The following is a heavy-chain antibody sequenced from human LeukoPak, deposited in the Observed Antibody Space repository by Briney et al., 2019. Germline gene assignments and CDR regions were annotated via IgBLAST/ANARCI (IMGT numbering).Heavy chain of an antibody. V-gene: IGHV4-59*01. CDR1: GGSISSYY. CDR3: ARTYYYDSSGSPPLFDY. D-gene: IGHD3-22*01. J-gene: IGHJ4*02. Sequence: SETLSLTCTVSGGSISSYYWSWIRQPPGKGLEWIGYIYYSGSTNYNPSLKSRVTISVDTTKNQFSLKLSSVTAADTAVYYCARTYYYDSSGSPPLFDYWGQGNLVTVSS. CDR2: IYYSGST.